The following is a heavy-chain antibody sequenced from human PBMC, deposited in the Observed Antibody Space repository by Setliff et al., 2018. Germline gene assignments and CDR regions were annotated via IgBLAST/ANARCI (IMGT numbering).Heavy chain of an antibody. CDR2: IYYTGST. Sequence: SETLSLTCTVSGGSISSSSHYWGWIRQPPGKGLEWIGSIYYTGSTYYSPSLKSRVTMSVDTSKRQFSLKLGSATAADTAVYYCARDMGQPYYFESWGLGTLVTVSS. CDR1: GGSISSSSHY. J-gene: IGHJ4*02. V-gene: IGHV4-39*07. D-gene: IGHD1-1*01. CDR3: ARDMGQPYYFES.